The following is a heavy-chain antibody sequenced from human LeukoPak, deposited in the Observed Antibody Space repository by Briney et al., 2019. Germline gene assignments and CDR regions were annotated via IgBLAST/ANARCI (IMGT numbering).Heavy chain of an antibody. V-gene: IGHV3-30-3*01. J-gene: IGHJ5*02. CDR3: ARDPHYDFWSGYYHH. CDR1: GFTFSSYA. CDR2: ISYDGSNK. Sequence: GSPRLSCAASGFTFSSYAMHWVRQAPGKGLEWVAVISYDGSNKHYADSVKGRFTISRDNSKNTLYLQMNSLRAEDTAVYYCARDPHYDFWSGYYHHWGQGTLVTVSS. D-gene: IGHD3-3*01.